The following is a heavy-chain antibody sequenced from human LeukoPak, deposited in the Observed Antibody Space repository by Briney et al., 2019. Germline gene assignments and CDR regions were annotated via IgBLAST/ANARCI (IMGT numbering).Heavy chain of an antibody. CDR1: GGSISSGSYY. CDR3: ARSSPAVAFDI. Sequence: SQTLSLTCTVSGGSISSGSYYWSWIRQPAGKGLEWIGRIYTSGSTNYNPSLKSRVTISVDTSKNQFSLKLSSVTAADTAVYYCARSSPAVAFDIWGQGTMVTVSS. J-gene: IGHJ3*02. CDR2: IYTSGST. V-gene: IGHV4-61*02.